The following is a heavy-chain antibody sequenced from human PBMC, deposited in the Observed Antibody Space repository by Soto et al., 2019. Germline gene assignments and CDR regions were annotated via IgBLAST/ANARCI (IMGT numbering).Heavy chain of an antibody. CDR1: GFTFSSYA. V-gene: IGHV3-23*01. D-gene: IGHD2-15*01. CDR3: AKQLAVVVAAPVDY. J-gene: IGHJ4*02. Sequence: GGSLRLSCAASGFTFSSYAMSWVRQAPGKGLEWVSAISGSGGSTYYADSVKGRFTISRDNSKNTLYLQMNSLRAEDTAVYYCAKQLAVVVAAPVDYWGQGTLVTVSS. CDR2: ISGSGGST.